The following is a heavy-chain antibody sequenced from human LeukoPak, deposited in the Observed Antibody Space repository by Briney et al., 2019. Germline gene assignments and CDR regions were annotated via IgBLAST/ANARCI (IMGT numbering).Heavy chain of an antibody. D-gene: IGHD3-22*01. CDR3: ARAEDYYDNSDYRLDAFDI. Sequence: SQTLSLTCAISGDSVSRNSAAWNWVRQSPSRGLEWLGRTYYRSKWYNDYAVSVIGRITINPDTSTNQFFLQLHSVTPEDTAVYYCARAEDYYDNSDYRLDAFDIWGQGTMVTVSS. CDR1: GDSVSRNSAA. V-gene: IGHV6-1*01. J-gene: IGHJ3*02. CDR2: TYYRSKWYN.